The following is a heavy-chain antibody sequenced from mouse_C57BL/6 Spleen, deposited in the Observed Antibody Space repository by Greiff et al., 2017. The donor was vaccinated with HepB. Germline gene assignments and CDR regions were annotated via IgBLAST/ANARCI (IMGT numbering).Heavy chain of an antibody. CDR1: GFNIKDDY. J-gene: IGHJ3*01. Sequence: EVQGVESGAELVRPGASVKLSCTASGFNIKDDYMHWVKQRPEQGLEWIGWIDPENGDTEYASKFQGKATITADTSSNTAYLQLSSLTSEDTAVYYCTTPYYGSSLAYWGQGTLVTVSA. CDR2: IDPENGDT. CDR3: TTPYYGSSLAY. V-gene: IGHV14-4*01. D-gene: IGHD1-1*01.